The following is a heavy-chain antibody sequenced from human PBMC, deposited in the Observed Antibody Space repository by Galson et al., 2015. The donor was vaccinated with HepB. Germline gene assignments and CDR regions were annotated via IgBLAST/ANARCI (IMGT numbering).Heavy chain of an antibody. CDR1: GVTLSRYW. CDR3: AKDHGGPDDY. V-gene: IGHV3-74*01. Sequence: SLRLSCAASGVTLSRYWMHWVRQVPGKGLVWVSRINEDGSTRSYADSVRGRFTISRDNAKNMVYPQMNSLRVEDTAVYYCAKDHGGPDDYWGQGTLVTVSS. J-gene: IGHJ4*02. D-gene: IGHD5-24*01. CDR2: INEDGSTR.